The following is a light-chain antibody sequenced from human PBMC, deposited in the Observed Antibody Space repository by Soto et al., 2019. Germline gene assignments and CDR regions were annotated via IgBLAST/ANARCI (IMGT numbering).Light chain of an antibody. J-gene: IGLJ1*01. Sequence: QSVLTQPASVSGSPGQSITISCTGTSSDVGGYNYVSWYQQHPGKAPKLMIYDVSNRPSGVSNRFSGSKSGNTVSLTISGLQAEDEADYNCSSYTSSSTPYVFGTGTKVTVL. V-gene: IGLV2-14*01. CDR1: SSDVGGYNY. CDR2: DVS. CDR3: SSYTSSSTPYV.